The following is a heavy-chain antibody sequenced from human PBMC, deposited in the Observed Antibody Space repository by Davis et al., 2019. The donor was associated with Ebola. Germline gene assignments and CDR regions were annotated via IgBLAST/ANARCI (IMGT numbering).Heavy chain of an antibody. Sequence: PSETLSLTCTVSGGSISSSSYYWGWIRQPPGKGLEWIGSIYYSGSTYYNPSLKSRVTISVDTSKNQFSLKLSSVTAADTAVYYCARSPGVGDYDPAFDIWGQGTMVTVSS. V-gene: IGHV4-39*01. J-gene: IGHJ3*02. CDR3: ARSPGVGDYDPAFDI. D-gene: IGHD4-17*01. CDR1: GGSISSSSYY. CDR2: IYYSGST.